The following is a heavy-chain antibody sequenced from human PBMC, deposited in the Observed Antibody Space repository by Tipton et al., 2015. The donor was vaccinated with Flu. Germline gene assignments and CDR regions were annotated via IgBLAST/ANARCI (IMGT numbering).Heavy chain of an antibody. D-gene: IGHD5-18*01. CDR2: INPNNGDT. CDR1: GYTFTDYY. V-gene: IGHV1-2*02. CDR3: ARGPSCGCFDY. J-gene: IGHJ4*02. Sequence: QMQLVQSGAEVKKPGASVKVSCKASGYTFTDYYIHWLRQAPGQGLEWMGWINPNNGDTKYAQKFQGRVTMTRDTSISTTYMELSRLTSDDTAVYYCARGPSCGCFDYWGQGPLVTVSS.